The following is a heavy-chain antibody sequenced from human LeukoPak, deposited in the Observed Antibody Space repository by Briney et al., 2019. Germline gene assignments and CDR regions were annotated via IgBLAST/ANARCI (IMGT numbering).Heavy chain of an antibody. CDR3: ARGPEWELLDDAFDI. D-gene: IGHD1-26*01. Sequence: SETLSLTCTVSGGSISSSSYYWGWIRQPPGKGLEWIGYIYYSGSTNYNPSLKSRVTISVDTSKNQFSLKLSSVTAADTAVYYCARGPEWELLDDAFDIWGQGTMVTVSS. J-gene: IGHJ3*02. CDR2: IYYSGST. CDR1: GGSISSSSYY. V-gene: IGHV4-61*05.